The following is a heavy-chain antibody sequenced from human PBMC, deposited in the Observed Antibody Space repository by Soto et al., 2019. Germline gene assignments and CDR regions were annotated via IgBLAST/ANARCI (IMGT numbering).Heavy chain of an antibody. CDR1: GFTFSTYA. CDR2: ISGGGSTT. V-gene: IGHV3-23*01. CDR3: AKGSRIAVAGTFAY. D-gene: IGHD6-19*01. J-gene: IGHJ4*02. Sequence: EVQLLESGGGLVQPGGSLRLSCEASGFTFSTYAMSWVRQAPGKGLEWVSTISGGGSTTYYADSVKGRFTISRDNTKNPLFLQMNSLRAEDTAVYYWAKGSRIAVAGTFAYWGQGTLVTVSS.